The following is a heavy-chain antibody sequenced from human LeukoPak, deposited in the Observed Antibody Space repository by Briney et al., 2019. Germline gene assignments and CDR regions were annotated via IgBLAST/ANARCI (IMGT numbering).Heavy chain of an antibody. D-gene: IGHD3-16*01. CDR2: INPNSGDT. CDR3: ARGGGSSWFDP. CDR1: GYTFTDYY. V-gene: IGHV1-2*02. Sequence: ASVKVSCKASGYTFTDYYIHWVRQAPGQGLEWMGWINPNSGDTNYAQKFQGRVTMTRDTSTSTVYMELSSLRSEDTAVYYCARGGGSSWFDPWGQGTLVTVSS. J-gene: IGHJ5*02.